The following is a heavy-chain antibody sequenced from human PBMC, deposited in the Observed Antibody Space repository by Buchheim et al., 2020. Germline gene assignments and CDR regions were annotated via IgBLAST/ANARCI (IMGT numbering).Heavy chain of an antibody. CDR1: GFTFSSYW. CDR2: IKQDGSVK. CDR3: ARAYSSSWIDY. Sequence: EVQLVESGGGLVQPRGSLRLSCAASGFTFSSYWMSWVRQAPGQGLEWVANIKQDGSVKYYFDSVKGRFTISRDNAKNSLYLQMNSLRAEDTAVYYCARAYSSSWIDYWGQGTL. D-gene: IGHD6-13*01. V-gene: IGHV3-7*01. J-gene: IGHJ4*02.